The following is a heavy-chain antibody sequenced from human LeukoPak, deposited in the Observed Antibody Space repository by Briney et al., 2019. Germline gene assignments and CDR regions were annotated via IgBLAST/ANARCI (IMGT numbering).Heavy chain of an antibody. V-gene: IGHV1-18*04. CDR1: GYTFNGYY. Sequence: ASVKVSCKASGYTFNGYYLHWVRQAPGQGLEWMGWISAYNGNTNYAQKLQGRVTMTTDTSISTAYMELSSLRSEDTAVYYCATRREWFGEGTFDIWGQGTMVTVSS. CDR2: ISAYNGNT. D-gene: IGHD3-10*01. J-gene: IGHJ3*02. CDR3: ATRREWFGEGTFDI.